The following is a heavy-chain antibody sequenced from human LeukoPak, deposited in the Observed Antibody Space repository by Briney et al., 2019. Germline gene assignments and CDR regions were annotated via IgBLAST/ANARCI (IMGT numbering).Heavy chain of an antibody. D-gene: IGHD3-10*02. CDR1: GFTFSTYE. CDR3: AELGITMIGGV. J-gene: IGHJ6*04. V-gene: IGHV3-48*03. Sequence: GGSLRLSCAASGFTFSTYEMNWVRPAPGKGLEWVSYISSSGSTIYYADSVKGRFTISRDNAKNSLYLQMNSLRAEDTAVYYCAELGITMIGGVWGKGTTVTISS. CDR2: ISSSGSTI.